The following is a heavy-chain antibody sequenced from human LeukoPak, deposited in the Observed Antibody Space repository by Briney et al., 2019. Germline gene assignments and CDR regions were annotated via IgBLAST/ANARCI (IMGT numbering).Heavy chain of an antibody. CDR1: GGSISSYY. V-gene: IGHV4-59*01. J-gene: IGHJ4*02. CDR3: ASGRSSSWYDY. D-gene: IGHD6-13*01. Sequence: PSETLSLTCTVSGGSISSYYWSWIRQPPGKGLEWIGYIYYSGSTNYNPSLKSRVTISVDTSKNQFSLKLSSVTAADTAVYYCASGRSSSWYDYWGQGTLVTVSS. CDR2: IYYSGST.